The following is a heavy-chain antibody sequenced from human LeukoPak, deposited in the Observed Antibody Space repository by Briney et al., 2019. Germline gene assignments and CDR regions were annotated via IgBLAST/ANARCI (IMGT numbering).Heavy chain of an antibody. CDR3: ARDRVGLGMNWFDP. Sequence: GASVKVSCKASGYAFIGYYIYWVRQAPGQGPEWMGWVNPNSGGTRYAQKFQGRVTMTSDTSITTVYMELTNLKSDDTAVYYCARDRVGLGMNWFDPWGQGTFVTVSS. J-gene: IGHJ5*02. CDR2: VNPNSGGT. CDR1: GYAFIGYY. V-gene: IGHV1-2*02. D-gene: IGHD7-27*01.